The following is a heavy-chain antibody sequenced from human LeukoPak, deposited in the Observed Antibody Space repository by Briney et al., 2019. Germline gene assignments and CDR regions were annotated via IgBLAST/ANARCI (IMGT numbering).Heavy chain of an antibody. CDR3: AKGGSPSHYWFNS. D-gene: IGHD2-15*01. J-gene: IGHJ5*01. CDR1: GFTFSDYG. V-gene: IGHV3-30*02. Sequence: PGGSLRLSCAASGFTFSDYGMHWVRQAPGKGLEWVAFIRNDGSYEYYPDSVKGRFTISRDNSRNALFLQMNSLRAEDTAVYYCAKGGSPSHYWFNSWGQGTLVTVSS. CDR2: IRNDGSYE.